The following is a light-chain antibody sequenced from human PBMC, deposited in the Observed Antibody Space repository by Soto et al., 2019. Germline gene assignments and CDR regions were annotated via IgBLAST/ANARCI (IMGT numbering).Light chain of an antibody. CDR3: QQYGSSPGFT. J-gene: IGKJ3*01. V-gene: IGKV3-20*01. Sequence: EIVLTQSPGTLSLSPGERATLSCRASQSVSSSYLAWYQQKPGQAPRLLIYGASRRATGIPDRFSGSGSETDFTLTISRLEPEDFAVYYCQQYGSSPGFTFGPGTKVDIK. CDR1: QSVSSSY. CDR2: GAS.